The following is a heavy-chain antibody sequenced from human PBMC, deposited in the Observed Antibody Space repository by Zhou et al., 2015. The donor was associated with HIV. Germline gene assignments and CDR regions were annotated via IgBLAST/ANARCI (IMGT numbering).Heavy chain of an antibody. Sequence: QVQLVQSGAEVKKPGASVKVSCKASGYTFTTYDINWMRQATGQRPEWMGWMNTGGGQTGYAQKFQGRVTMTRDTSISTAYMELSGLTSEDTAMYYCARGGFSVSGLSSYYLDNWGQGTLVTVSS. CDR2: MNTGGGQT. CDR3: ARGGFSVSGLSSYYLDN. V-gene: IGHV1-8*01. J-gene: IGHJ4*02. D-gene: IGHD2/OR15-2a*01. CDR1: GYTFTTYD.